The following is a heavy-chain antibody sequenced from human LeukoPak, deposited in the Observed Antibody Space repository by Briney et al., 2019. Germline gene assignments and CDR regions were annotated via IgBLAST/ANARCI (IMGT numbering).Heavy chain of an antibody. V-gene: IGHV1-46*01. Sequence: GASVTVSCTASGGTFSSYAISWVRQAPGRGLEWMGIINPSGGSTSYAQKFQGRVTMTRDTSTSTVYMELSSLRSEDTAVYYCARDHYYDSSGPLSWGQGTLVTVSS. CDR3: ARDHYYDSSGPLS. D-gene: IGHD3-22*01. CDR2: INPSGGST. J-gene: IGHJ4*02. CDR1: GGTFSSYA.